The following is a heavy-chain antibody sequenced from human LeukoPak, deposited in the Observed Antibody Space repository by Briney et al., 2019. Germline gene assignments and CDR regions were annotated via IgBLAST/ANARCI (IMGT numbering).Heavy chain of an antibody. CDR3: ARDCSSTSCYDY. D-gene: IGHD2-2*01. V-gene: IGHV1-69*13. J-gene: IGHJ4*02. Sequence: ASVKVSCTASGGTFSSYAISWVRQAPGQGLEWMGGIIPIFGTANYAQKFQGRVTITADESTSTAYMELSSLRSEDTAVYYCARDCSSTSCYDYWGQGTLVTVSS. CDR2: IIPIFGTA. CDR1: GGTFSSYA.